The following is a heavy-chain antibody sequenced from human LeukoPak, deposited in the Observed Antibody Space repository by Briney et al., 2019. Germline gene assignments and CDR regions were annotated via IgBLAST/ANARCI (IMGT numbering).Heavy chain of an antibody. CDR3: AREVISSTSSNWFDP. V-gene: IGHV4-4*07. J-gene: IGHJ5*02. Sequence: SETLSLTCTVSGGSINSYYWSWIRQPAGKGLEWIGRIYTSGSTNYNPSLKSRVTMSVDTSKNQFSLKLSSVTAADTAVYYCAREVISSTSSNWFDPWGQGTLVTVSS. CDR1: GGSINSYY. D-gene: IGHD2-2*01. CDR2: IYTSGST.